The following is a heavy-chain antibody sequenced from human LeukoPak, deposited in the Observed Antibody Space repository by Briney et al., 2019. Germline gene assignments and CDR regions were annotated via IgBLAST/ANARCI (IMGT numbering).Heavy chain of an antibody. CDR3: ARGGPRFPTQH. CDR2: IYYSGST. Sequence: SETLSLTCTVSGGSISSYYRSWIRQPPGKGLEWIGYIYYSGSTNYNPSLKSRVTISVDTSKNQFSLKLSSVTAADTAVYYCARGGPRFPTQHWGQGTLVTVSS. J-gene: IGHJ1*01. V-gene: IGHV4-59*01. CDR1: GGSISSYY.